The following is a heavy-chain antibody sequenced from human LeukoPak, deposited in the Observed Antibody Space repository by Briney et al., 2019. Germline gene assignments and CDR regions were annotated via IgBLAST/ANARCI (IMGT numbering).Heavy chain of an antibody. CDR1: GFTFSDYS. CDR3: SRQFDC. CDR2: IDGSGDTI. V-gene: IGHV3-48*02. J-gene: IGHJ4*02. Sequence: GGSLRLSCAASGFTFSDYSMNWVRQAPGKGLQWVSYIDGSGDTIYYADSVKGRFTISRDNAKNSLDLQMNSLRDEDTAVYYCSRQFDCWGQGTLFTVSS.